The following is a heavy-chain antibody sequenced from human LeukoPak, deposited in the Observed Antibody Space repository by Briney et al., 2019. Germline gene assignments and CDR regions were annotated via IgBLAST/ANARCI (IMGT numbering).Heavy chain of an antibody. Sequence: SETLYLTCTVSGGSISSSSYYWGWIRQPPRKRLEWIGSIYYSGSTYYNPSLKSRVTISVDTSKNQFSLKLSSVTAADTAVYYCARFPHRIAAPLGDYWGQGTLVTVSS. D-gene: IGHD6-6*01. CDR3: ARFPHRIAAPLGDY. CDR1: GGSISSSSYY. J-gene: IGHJ4*02. CDR2: IYYSGST. V-gene: IGHV4-39*01.